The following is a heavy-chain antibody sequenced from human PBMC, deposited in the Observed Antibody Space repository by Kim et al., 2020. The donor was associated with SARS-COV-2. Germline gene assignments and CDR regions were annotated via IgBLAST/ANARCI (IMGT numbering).Heavy chain of an antibody. CDR2: IIPIFGTA. Sequence: SVKVSCKASGGTFSSYAISWVRQAPGQGLEWMGGIIPIFGTANYAQKFQGRVTITADESTSTAYMELSSLRSEDTAVYYCARVSPYCSSTSCQQYYYGMDVWGQGTTVTVSS. CDR3: ARVSPYCSSTSCQQYYYGMDV. D-gene: IGHD2-2*01. J-gene: IGHJ6*02. V-gene: IGHV1-69*13. CDR1: GGTFSSYA.